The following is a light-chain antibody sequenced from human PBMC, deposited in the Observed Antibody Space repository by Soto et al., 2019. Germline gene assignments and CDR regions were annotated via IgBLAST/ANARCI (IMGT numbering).Light chain of an antibody. CDR1: QSISSW. CDR3: QQYEIYPIT. V-gene: IGKV1-5*01. CDR2: DAS. J-gene: IGKJ5*01. Sequence: DIQMTQSPSTLSASVGDRVTITCRASQSISSWLAWYQQKPGKTPQLLIYDASNLESGVPSRFSGSGSGTKFALTISSLQPDDFTSYFCQQYEIYPITFDKETRQEFK.